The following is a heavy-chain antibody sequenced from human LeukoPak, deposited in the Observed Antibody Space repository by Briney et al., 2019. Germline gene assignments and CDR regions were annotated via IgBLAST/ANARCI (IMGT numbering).Heavy chain of an antibody. J-gene: IGHJ4*02. CDR1: GASVSSGSYY. CDR2: IYYTGTT. D-gene: IGHD3-10*01. V-gene: IGHV4-61*01. CDR3: ARDLRFGESFDY. Sequence: PSETLSLTCLVSGASVSSGSYYWSWIRQPPGKGLEWIGYIYYTGTTRYNPSLKSRVTISVDTSRNQFSLMLTSVTAADTALYYCARDLRFGESFDYWGQGTLVTVSS.